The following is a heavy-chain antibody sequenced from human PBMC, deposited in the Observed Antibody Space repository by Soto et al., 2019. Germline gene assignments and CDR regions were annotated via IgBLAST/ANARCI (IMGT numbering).Heavy chain of an antibody. CDR3: ARNLGDRYYYGMDV. Sequence: ASVKVSCKASGYTFTSYAMHWVRQAPGQRLEWMGWINAGNGNTKYSQKFQGRVTMTTDTSTSTAYMELRSLRSDDTAVYYCARNLGDRYYYGMDVWGQGTTVTVSS. J-gene: IGHJ6*02. CDR2: INAGNGNT. V-gene: IGHV1-3*01. D-gene: IGHD3-22*01. CDR1: GYTFTSYA.